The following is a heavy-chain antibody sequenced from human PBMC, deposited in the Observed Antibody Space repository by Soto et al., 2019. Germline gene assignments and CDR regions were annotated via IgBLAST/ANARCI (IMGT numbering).Heavy chain of an antibody. CDR3: ARGSRSHIAVAGFDY. CDR1: GGSISSGGYY. CDR2: IYYSGST. D-gene: IGHD6-19*01. J-gene: IGHJ4*02. V-gene: IGHV4-31*03. Sequence: QVQLQESGPGLAKPSQTLSLTCTVSGGSISSGGYYWSWIRQHPGKGLEWIGYIYYSGSTYYNPSLKSRVTISVDTSKNQFSLKLSSVTAADTAVYYCARGSRSHIAVAGFDYWGQGTLVTVSS.